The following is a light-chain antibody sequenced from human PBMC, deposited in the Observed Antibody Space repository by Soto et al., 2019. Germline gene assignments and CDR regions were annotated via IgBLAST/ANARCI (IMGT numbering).Light chain of an antibody. V-gene: IGKV3-11*01. J-gene: IGKJ5*01. Sequence: DILLTQSPATLSLSPGERATLSCRASQSFSGYLAWYQQKPGQAPRLLIYDASKRATGIPARFSGRGSGTAFTLTISSLEPEDFAVYYCQQRSNWTPVITFGQGTRLEIK. CDR3: QQRSNWTPVIT. CDR1: QSFSGY. CDR2: DAS.